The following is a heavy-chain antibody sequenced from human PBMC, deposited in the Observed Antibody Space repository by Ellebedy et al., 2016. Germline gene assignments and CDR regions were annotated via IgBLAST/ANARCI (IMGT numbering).Heavy chain of an antibody. CDR3: SCPSSTSRPFYYYGMDV. V-gene: IGHV1-3*01. J-gene: IGHJ6*02. D-gene: IGHD2-2*01. CDR2: INAGNGNT. Sequence: ASAKVSCKASGGTFSSYAISWVRQAPGQRLEWMGWINAGNGNTKYSQKFQGRVTITRDTSASTAYMELSSLRSEDTAVYYCSCPSSTSRPFYYYGMDVWGQGTTVTVSS. CDR1: GGTFSSYA.